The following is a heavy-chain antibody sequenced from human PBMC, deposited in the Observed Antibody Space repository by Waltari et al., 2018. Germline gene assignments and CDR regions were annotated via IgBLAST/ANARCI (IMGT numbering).Heavy chain of an antibody. CDR2: IYYSGRI. V-gene: IGHV4-39*01. J-gene: IGHJ5*02. Sequence: QLQLRESGPGRVKPSETLSPACPVPGGPISRSGFYWGWIRQSPGKGLEWIGSIYYSGRIDYNPTLKSRVTISGDTSKNQFSLELTSVTAADTAVYYCARHWKKSGYRFDPWGQGTLVTVSS. CDR3: ARHWKKSGYRFDP. D-gene: IGHD5-12*01. CDR1: GGPISRSGFY.